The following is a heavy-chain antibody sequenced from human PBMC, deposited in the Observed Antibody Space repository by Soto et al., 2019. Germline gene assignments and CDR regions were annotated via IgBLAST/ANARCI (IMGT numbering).Heavy chain of an antibody. Sequence: ETLSLTCAVYGGSFSGYYWSWIRQPPGKGLEWIGEINHSGSTNYNPSLKSRVTISVDTSKNQFSLKLSSVTAADTAVYYCARGDSSSWQYYFDYWGQGTLVTVSS. D-gene: IGHD6-13*01. CDR2: INHSGST. J-gene: IGHJ4*02. V-gene: IGHV4-34*01. CDR3: ARGDSSSWQYYFDY. CDR1: GGSFSGYY.